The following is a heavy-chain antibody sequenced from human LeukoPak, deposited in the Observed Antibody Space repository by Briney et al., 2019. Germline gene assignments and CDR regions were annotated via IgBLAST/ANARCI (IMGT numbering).Heavy chain of an antibody. D-gene: IGHD6-19*01. CDR1: GFTFSDYY. CDR2: ISSSSSTI. V-gene: IGHV3-11*04. J-gene: IGHJ6*02. CDR3: ASDAGYSSGYYYYGMDV. Sequence: GGSLRLSCAASGFTFSDYYMSWIRQAPGKGLEWVSYISSSSSTIYYADSVKGRFTISRDNAKNSLYLQMNSLRAEDTAVYYCASDAGYSSGYYYYGMDVWGQGTTVTVSS.